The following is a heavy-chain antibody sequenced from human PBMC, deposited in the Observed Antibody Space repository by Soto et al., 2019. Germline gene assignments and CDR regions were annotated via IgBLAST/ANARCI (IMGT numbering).Heavy chain of an antibody. J-gene: IGHJ5*02. CDR1: SGSISSSNW. Sequence: SGTLSLTCAVSSGSISSSNWWSWVRQPPGKGLEWIGEIYHSGSTNYNPSLKSRVTISVDTSKNQFSLKPSSVTAADTAVYYCARDRYSSSWYNWFDPWGQGTLVTVSS. D-gene: IGHD6-13*01. CDR3: ARDRYSSSWYNWFDP. CDR2: IYHSGST. V-gene: IGHV4-4*02.